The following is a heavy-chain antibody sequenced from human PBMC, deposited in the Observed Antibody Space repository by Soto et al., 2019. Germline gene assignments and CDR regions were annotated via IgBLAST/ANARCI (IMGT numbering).Heavy chain of an antibody. Sequence: QVQLGQSGAEVKKPGASVKVSCKTSGYNFTTYGVSWLRQAPGQGLEWMGWISGHNGHKNYAQTFQGRVTMTTDTSTTTAYMELRSLRSDDTAVYYCARYQPYSTGSYYFDHWGQGTLAIVTS. V-gene: IGHV1-18*01. CDR3: ARYQPYSTGSYYFDH. CDR1: GYNFTTYG. D-gene: IGHD6-19*01. J-gene: IGHJ4*02. CDR2: ISGHNGHK.